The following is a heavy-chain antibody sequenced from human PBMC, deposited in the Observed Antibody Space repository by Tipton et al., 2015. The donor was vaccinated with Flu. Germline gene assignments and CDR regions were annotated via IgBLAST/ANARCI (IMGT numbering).Heavy chain of an antibody. J-gene: IGHJ3*02. CDR2: IYYSGST. CDR3: ARVPPGYGDPGDI. Sequence: GLVKPSETLSLTCTVSGGSISSYYWSWIRQPPGKGLEWIGYIYYSGSTNYNPSLKSRVTISVDTSKNQFSLKLSSVTAAGTAVYYWARVPPGYGDPGDIWGQGTMVTVSS. D-gene: IGHD4-17*01. V-gene: IGHV4-59*01. CDR1: GGSISSYY.